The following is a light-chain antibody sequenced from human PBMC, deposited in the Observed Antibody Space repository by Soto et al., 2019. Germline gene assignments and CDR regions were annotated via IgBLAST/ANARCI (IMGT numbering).Light chain of an antibody. Sequence: QSALTQPASVSGSPGQSITISCAGTSSDIGGFNFVSWFQQLPGNAPKLLIYEVINRPSGVSNRFSGSKSGNTASLTISGLQAEDEADYYCSSYTSSRIRSDVFGTGTKLTVL. CDR3: SSYTSSRIRSDV. CDR2: EVI. V-gene: IGLV2-14*01. CDR1: SSDIGGFNF. J-gene: IGLJ1*01.